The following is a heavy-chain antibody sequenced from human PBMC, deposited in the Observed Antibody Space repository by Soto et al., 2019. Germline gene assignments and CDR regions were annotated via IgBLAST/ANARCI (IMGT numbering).Heavy chain of an antibody. Sequence: EVHLVESGGGLVQPGGSQRLSCAASGFSFSNNWMSWVRQAPGKGLEWVANIKPDGSEKYFVDSVKGRFTISRDNAKNSVYLEMNSLTAEDTAVYHCVAPSCSSTRCYAYDYWGQGILVTVSS. J-gene: IGHJ4*02. CDR3: VAPSCSSTRCYAYDY. D-gene: IGHD2-2*01. CDR2: IKPDGSEK. CDR1: GFSFSNNW. V-gene: IGHV3-7*01.